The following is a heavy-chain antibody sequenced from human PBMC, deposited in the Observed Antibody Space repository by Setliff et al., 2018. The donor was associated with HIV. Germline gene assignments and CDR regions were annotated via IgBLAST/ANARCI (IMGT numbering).Heavy chain of an antibody. Sequence: PSETLSLTCAVSGDSISSSNWWSWVRQPPWKGLEWIGEINHSGSTNYNPSLKSRVTISVDTSKNQFSLKLSSVTAADTAVYYCARGRYYAHDSSAFDYWGQGTLVTVSS. J-gene: IGHJ4*02. D-gene: IGHD2-2*01. CDR3: ARGRYYAHDSSAFDY. V-gene: IGHV4-4*02. CDR2: INHSGST. CDR1: GDSISSSNW.